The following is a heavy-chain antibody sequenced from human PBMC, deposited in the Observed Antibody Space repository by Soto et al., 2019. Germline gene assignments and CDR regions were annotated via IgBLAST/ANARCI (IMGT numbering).Heavy chain of an antibody. CDR3: ARDNNDFWSLYPLAFDY. CDR1: GGSLTKYY. D-gene: IGHD3-3*01. J-gene: IGHJ4*02. V-gene: IGHV4-4*07. CDR2: ISTSGNV. Sequence: SETLSLTCTVSGGSLTKYYWSWIRQPAGKGLEWIGRISTSGNVVSKASLRSRLPMSVDTSKNQFSLRLTSVTAADTAVYYCARDNNDFWSLYPLAFDYWGQGALVTVSS.